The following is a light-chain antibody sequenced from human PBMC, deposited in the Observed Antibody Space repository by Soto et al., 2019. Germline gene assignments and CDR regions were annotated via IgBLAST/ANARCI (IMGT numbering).Light chain of an antibody. Sequence: MTQSPGTLSLSLGERATLSCRASQSVSIHLAWYQQKPGKAPKLLIVAASTLVRGVPSRFSGRESGTEFTLTISSVQADDYATFCWQRYHTDWTFGQGTRVEVK. CDR3: QRYHTDWT. J-gene: IGKJ1*01. CDR2: AAS. CDR1: QSVSIH. V-gene: IGKV1-5*01.